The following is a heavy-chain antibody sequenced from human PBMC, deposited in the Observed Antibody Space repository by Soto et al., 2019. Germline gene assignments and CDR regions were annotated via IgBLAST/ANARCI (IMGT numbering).Heavy chain of an antibody. Sequence: LRLSCAASGFTFSSYWMHWVRQAPGKGLVWVSRINSDGSSTSYADSVKGRFTISRDNAKNTLYLQMNSLRAEDTAVYYCARFLFSPGTDYFDYWGQGTLVTVSS. J-gene: IGHJ4*02. D-gene: IGHD6-13*01. CDR1: GFTFSSYW. V-gene: IGHV3-74*01. CDR3: ARFLFSPGTDYFDY. CDR2: INSDGSST.